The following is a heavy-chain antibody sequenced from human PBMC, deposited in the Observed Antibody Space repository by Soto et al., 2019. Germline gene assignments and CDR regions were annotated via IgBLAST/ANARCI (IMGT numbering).Heavy chain of an antibody. J-gene: IGHJ4*02. CDR3: ARDSGGYDPSFDY. CDR1: GYTFTGYY. V-gene: IGHV1-2*04. Sequence: GASVKVSCKASGYTFTGYYMHWVRQAPGQGLEWMGWINPNSGGTNYAQKFQGWVTMTRDTSISTAYMELSRLRSDDTAVYYCARDSGGYDPSFDYWGQGTLVTSPQ. D-gene: IGHD5-12*01. CDR2: INPNSGGT.